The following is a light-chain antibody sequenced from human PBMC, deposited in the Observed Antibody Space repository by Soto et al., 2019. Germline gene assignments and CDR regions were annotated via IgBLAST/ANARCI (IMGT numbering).Light chain of an antibody. Sequence: EIVLSQSPATLSLYQGERAILYCRASQSVGTYLAWYQQKPGQAPRLLIYDASNRATGIPARFGGSGSGTDFTLTINSLEPEDFAVYYCQQRSNWPGTFGPGTKVDIK. CDR3: QQRSNWPGT. CDR2: DAS. V-gene: IGKV3-11*01. J-gene: IGKJ3*01. CDR1: QSVGTY.